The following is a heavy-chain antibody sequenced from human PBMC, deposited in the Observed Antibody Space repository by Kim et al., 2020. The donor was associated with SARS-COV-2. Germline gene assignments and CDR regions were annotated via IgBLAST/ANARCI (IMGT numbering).Heavy chain of an antibody. J-gene: IGHJ5*02. Sequence: GESLKISCKGSGYSFTSYWIGWVRQMPGKGLEWMGIIYPGDSDTRYSPSFQGQVTISADKSISTAYLQWSSLKASDTAVYYCARRVDGGYGFPNWFDPWGQGALVTVSS. D-gene: IGHD5-12*01. CDR2: IYPGDSDT. CDR1: GYSFTSYW. V-gene: IGHV5-51*01. CDR3: ARRVDGGYGFPNWFDP.